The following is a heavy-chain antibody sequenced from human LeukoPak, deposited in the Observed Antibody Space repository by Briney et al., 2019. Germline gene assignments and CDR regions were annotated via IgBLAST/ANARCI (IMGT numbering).Heavy chain of an antibody. D-gene: IGHD2-21*02. CDR2: MNPSGGST. CDR3: ARGTAYCSGDCADWFDP. V-gene: IGHV1-46*01. CDR1: GYTCTGYN. Sequence: ASVKVSCKASGYTCTGYNMHWVRNAPGQGLEWMGIMNPSGGSTSYAQKFQGRVTMTRDTSTSTVYMELSSLRSEDTAVYYCARGTAYCSGDCADWFDPLGQGTLVTASP. J-gene: IGHJ5*02.